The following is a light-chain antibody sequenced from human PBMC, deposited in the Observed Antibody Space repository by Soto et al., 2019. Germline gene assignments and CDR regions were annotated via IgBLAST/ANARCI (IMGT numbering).Light chain of an antibody. V-gene: IGKV1-5*03. CDR2: KAS. Sequence: DIQLTQSPSTLSASVGDRVTITCRASQSISTWLAWYQQKPGKAPKLLIYKASGLESGVPSRFSGSGSGTEFTLTITSLQPDDFATFHCQQYNSSPWTFGQGTKLEIK. J-gene: IGKJ2*02. CDR3: QQYNSSPWT. CDR1: QSISTW.